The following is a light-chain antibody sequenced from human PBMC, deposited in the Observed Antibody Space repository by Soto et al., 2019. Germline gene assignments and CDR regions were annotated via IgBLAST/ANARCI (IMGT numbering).Light chain of an antibody. J-gene: IGKJ2*01. V-gene: IGKV3D-20*02. CDR3: QQRSYGYT. CDR2: DTS. Sequence: ENVLTQSPGTLSLSPGERGTLSCRPSQSITSSFLAWYQQKPGQAPRLLIYDTSSRATGIPDRFSGSGSGTDFTLTISRLEPEDCAVYYCQQRSYGYTFGQGTKLEI. CDR1: QSITSSF.